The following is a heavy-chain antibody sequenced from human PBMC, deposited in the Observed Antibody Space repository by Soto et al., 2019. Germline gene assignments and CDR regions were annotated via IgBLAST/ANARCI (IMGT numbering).Heavy chain of an antibody. D-gene: IGHD3-22*01. J-gene: IGHJ6*02. CDR1: GFTFSNAW. CDR2: IKSKTDGGTT. Sequence: GGSLRLSCAASGFTFSNAWMNWVRQAPGKGLEWVGRIKSKTDGGTTDYAAPVKGRFTISRDDSKNTLYLQMNSLKTEDTAVYYCTTKSPNYETPRGYYYGMDVWGQGTTVTVSS. V-gene: IGHV3-15*07. CDR3: TTKSPNYETPRGYYYGMDV.